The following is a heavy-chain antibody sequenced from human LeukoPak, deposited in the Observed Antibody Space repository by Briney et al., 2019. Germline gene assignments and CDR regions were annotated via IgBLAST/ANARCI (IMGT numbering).Heavy chain of an antibody. V-gene: IGHV1-69*05. CDR3: ARDTSSSHTAFDY. CDR1: GGTFSSYA. D-gene: IGHD6-13*01. Sequence: SVKVSCKASGGTFSSYAISWVRQAPGQGLEWMGRIIPIFGTANYAQKFQGRVTITTDESTSTAYMELSSLRSEDTAVYYCARDTSSSHTAFDYWGQGTLVTVSS. CDR2: IIPIFGTA. J-gene: IGHJ4*02.